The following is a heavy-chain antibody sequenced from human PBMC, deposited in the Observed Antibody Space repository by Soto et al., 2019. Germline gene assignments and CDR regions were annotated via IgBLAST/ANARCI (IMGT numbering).Heavy chain of an antibody. Sequence: EVQLVESGGGLVQPGGSLRLSCAASGFTFSSYSMNWVRQAPGKRLEWVSYISSSSSTIYYADSVKGRFTISRDNAKNSLYLQMNSLRAEDTAVYYCARTRYGMDVWGQGTTVTVSS. V-gene: IGHV3-48*01. J-gene: IGHJ6*02. CDR2: ISSSSSTI. CDR1: GFTFSSYS. CDR3: ARTRYGMDV.